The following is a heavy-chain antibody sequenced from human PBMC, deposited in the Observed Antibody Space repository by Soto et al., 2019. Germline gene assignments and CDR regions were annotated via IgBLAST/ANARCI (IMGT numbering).Heavy chain of an antibody. CDR3: ARDGGQQLVQGWFDP. D-gene: IGHD6-13*01. CDR1: GGSISSYY. V-gene: IGHV4-59*01. Sequence: SETLSLTCTVSGGSISSYYWSWIRQPPGKGLEWIGYIYYSGSTNYNPSLKSRVTISVDTSKNQFSLKLSSVTAADTAVYYCARDGGQQLVQGWFDPWGQGTLVTVSS. J-gene: IGHJ5*02. CDR2: IYYSGST.